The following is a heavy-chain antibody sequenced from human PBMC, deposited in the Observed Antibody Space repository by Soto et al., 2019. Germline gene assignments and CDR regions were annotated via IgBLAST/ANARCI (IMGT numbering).Heavy chain of an antibody. CDR1: GGSISSGDYY. V-gene: IGHV4-30-4*01. J-gene: IGHJ4*02. CDR2: IYYSGST. Sequence: QVQLQESGPGLVKPSQTLSLTCTVSGGSISSGDYYWSWMRQPPGKGLEWIGYIYYSGSTYYNPSIKSRVTISVEPSQNQFSLKLSCVTAANTAVYYCASTFSCTCLDYWGQGTLVNVCS. D-gene: IGHD2-2*01. CDR3: ASTFSCTCLDY.